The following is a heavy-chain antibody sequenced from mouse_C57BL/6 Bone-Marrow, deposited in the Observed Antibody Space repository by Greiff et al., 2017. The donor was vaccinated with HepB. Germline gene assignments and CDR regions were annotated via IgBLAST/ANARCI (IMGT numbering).Heavy chain of an antibody. CDR1: GYTFTSYW. CDR2: IHPSDSET. CDR3: ARSGYDYDSYWYFEV. Sequence: QVQLQQPGAELVRPGSSVKLSCKASGYTFTSYWMHWVKQRPIQGLEWIGNIHPSDSETHYNQKFKDKATLTVDKSSSTAYMQLSSLTSEDSAVYYGARSGYDYDSYWYFEVWGTGTTVTVSS. D-gene: IGHD2-4*01. J-gene: IGHJ1*03. V-gene: IGHV1-52*01.